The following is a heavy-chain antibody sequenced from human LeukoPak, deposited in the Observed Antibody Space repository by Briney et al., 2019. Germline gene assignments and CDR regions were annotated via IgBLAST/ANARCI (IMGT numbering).Heavy chain of an antibody. CDR1: GCTFSSYA. Sequence: GGSLRLSCAASGCTFSSYAMHWVRQAPGKGLEWVAVISYDGSNKYYADSVKGRFTISRVNSKNTLYLRMNSLRAEDTAVYYCARGTRYSSSSGGYNWFDPWGQGTLVTLSS. CDR2: ISYDGSNK. J-gene: IGHJ5*02. D-gene: IGHD6-6*01. V-gene: IGHV3-30-3*01. CDR3: ARGTRYSSSSGGYNWFDP.